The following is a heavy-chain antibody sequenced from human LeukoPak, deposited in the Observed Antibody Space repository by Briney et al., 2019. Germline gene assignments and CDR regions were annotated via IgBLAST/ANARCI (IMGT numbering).Heavy chain of an antibody. CDR1: GGSISSYY. J-gene: IGHJ4*02. CDR2: INHSGST. Sequence: SETLSLTCTVSGGSISSYYWSWIRQPPGKGLEWIGEINHSGSTNYNPSLKSRVTISVDTSKNQFSLKLSSVTAADTAVYYCVRGRRWAAAGSPFDYWGQGTLVTVSS. CDR3: VRGRRWAAAGSPFDY. D-gene: IGHD6-13*01. V-gene: IGHV4-34*01.